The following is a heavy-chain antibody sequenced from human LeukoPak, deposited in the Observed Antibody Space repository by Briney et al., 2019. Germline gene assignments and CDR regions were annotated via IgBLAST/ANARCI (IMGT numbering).Heavy chain of an antibody. CDR2: ISSSSSYI. Sequence: GGSLRLSCAASGFTFSSYSMNWVRQAPGKGLEWVSSISSSSSYIYYADSVKGRFTISRDNAKNSLYLQMNGLRAEDTAVYYCARDGIAAAFPNYFDYWGQGTLVTVSS. D-gene: IGHD6-13*01. J-gene: IGHJ4*02. CDR1: GFTFSSYS. V-gene: IGHV3-21*01. CDR3: ARDGIAAAFPNYFDY.